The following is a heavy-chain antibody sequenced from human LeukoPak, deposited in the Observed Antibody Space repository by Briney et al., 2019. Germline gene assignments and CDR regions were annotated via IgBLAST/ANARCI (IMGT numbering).Heavy chain of an antibody. CDR1: GGSISSYY. J-gene: IGHJ4*02. CDR3: ARDGYSGNSFDY. CDR2: IYYSGST. D-gene: IGHD1-26*01. V-gene: IGHV4-59*01. Sequence: SETLSLTCTVSGGSISSYYWSWIRQPPGKGLEWIGYIYYSGSTIYNPSLKSRVTISVDTSKNQFSLKLSSVTAADTAVYYCARDGYSGNSFDYWGQGTLVTVSS.